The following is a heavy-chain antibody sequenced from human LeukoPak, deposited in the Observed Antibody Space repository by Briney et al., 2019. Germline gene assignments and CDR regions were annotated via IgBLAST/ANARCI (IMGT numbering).Heavy chain of an antibody. J-gene: IGHJ4*02. D-gene: IGHD6-19*01. CDR1: GGSIRTSY. V-gene: IGHV4-59*01. CDR3: TTASSWYRYYFDY. Sequence: SETLSLTCTVSGGSIRTSYWSWLRQSPGKGLEWIGYVYYTGNTNYNPSLESRVSISADTSKNQFSLNLSSVTAADTAVYYCTTASSWYRYYFDYWGQGALVTVSS. CDR2: VYYTGNT.